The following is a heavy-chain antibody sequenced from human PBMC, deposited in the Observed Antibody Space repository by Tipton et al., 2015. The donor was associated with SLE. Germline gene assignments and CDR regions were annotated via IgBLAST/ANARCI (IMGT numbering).Heavy chain of an antibody. Sequence: GSLRLSCSASGFTFSSYTMYWVRQAPGKGLEYVSSITGNGGSTYYADSVKGRFTISRDNSYNTLYLQMNSLRAEDTAVYHCARPNAGYCSGGSCAEGAFDIWGQGTMVTVSS. CDR3: ARPNAGYCSGGSCAEGAFDI. D-gene: IGHD2-15*01. CDR1: GFTFSSYT. V-gene: IGHV3-64*04. J-gene: IGHJ3*02. CDR2: ITGNGGST.